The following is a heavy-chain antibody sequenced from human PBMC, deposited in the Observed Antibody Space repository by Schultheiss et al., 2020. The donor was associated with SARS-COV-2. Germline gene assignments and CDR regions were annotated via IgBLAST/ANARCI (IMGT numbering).Heavy chain of an antibody. CDR2: INHSGST. CDR1: GGSFSGYY. D-gene: IGHD6-13*01. J-gene: IGHJ4*02. CDR3: ARGVGAAADY. Sequence: GSLRLSCAVYGGSFSGYYWSWIRQPPGKGLEWIGEINHSGSTNYNPSLKSRVTISVDTSKNQFSLKLSSVTAADTAVYYCARGVGAAADYWGQGTLVTVSS. V-gene: IGHV4-34*01.